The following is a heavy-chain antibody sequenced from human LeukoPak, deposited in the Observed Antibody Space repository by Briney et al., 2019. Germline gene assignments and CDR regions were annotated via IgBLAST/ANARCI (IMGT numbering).Heavy chain of an antibody. V-gene: IGHV3-30*01. CDR2: ISYDGSNK. CDR3: ARSRITMIVVVIPPDY. CDR1: GFTFSSYE. Sequence: GGSLRLSCAASGFTFSSYEMKWVRQAPGKGLEWVAVISYDGSNKYYADSVKGRFTISRDNSKNTLYLQMNSLRAEDTAVYYCARSRITMIVVVIPPDYWGQGTLVTVSS. J-gene: IGHJ4*02. D-gene: IGHD3-22*01.